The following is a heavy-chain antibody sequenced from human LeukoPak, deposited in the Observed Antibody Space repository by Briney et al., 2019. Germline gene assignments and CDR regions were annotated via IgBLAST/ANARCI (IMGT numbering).Heavy chain of an antibody. V-gene: IGHV4-61*02. CDR3: ARNSGYDLIWLDP. CDR2: IYTRVRT. CDR1: DGSISSGSYY. J-gene: IGHJ5*02. D-gene: IGHD5-12*01. Sequence: SPTPFLTSTGTDGSISSGSYYWRWFRQPAGKGLKCIGRIYTRVRTNFNPSLKSRLPISVEAPTDQSSKKLSSGTAADTAVYYCARNSGYDLIWLDPGGQETLVTVSS.